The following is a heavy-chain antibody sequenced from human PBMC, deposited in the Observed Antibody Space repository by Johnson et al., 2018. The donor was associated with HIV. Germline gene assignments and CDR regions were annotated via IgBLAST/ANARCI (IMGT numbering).Heavy chain of an antibody. CDR2: IKQDGSDT. CDR3: GFDI. Sequence: VQLVESGGGLVQPGGSLRLSCAGSGFTFSDYWMKWVRQAPGKGLEWVAKIKQDGSDTYYVDSVKGRFTISRDNAKNLLFLQMNSLRAEDTAVYYCGFDIWGQGTMVTVSS. J-gene: IGHJ3*02. V-gene: IGHV3-7*05. CDR1: GFTFSDYW.